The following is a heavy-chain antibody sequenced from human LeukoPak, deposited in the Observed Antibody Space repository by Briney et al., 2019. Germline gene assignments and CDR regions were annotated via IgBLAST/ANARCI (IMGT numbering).Heavy chain of an antibody. D-gene: IGHD6-19*01. CDR1: GGSFSGYY. V-gene: IGHV4-34*01. Sequence: SETLSLTCAVYGGSFSGYYWSWIRQPPGKGLEWIGEINHSGSTNYNPSLKSRVTISVDTSKNQFSLKLSSVTAADTAVYYCASSFSSGWPLDYWGQGTLVTVSS. CDR2: INHSGST. J-gene: IGHJ4*02. CDR3: ASSFSSGWPLDY.